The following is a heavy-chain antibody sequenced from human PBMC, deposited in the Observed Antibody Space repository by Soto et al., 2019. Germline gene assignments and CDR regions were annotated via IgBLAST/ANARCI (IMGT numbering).Heavy chain of an antibody. CDR2: ISAYNGNT. CDR1: GYTFTSYG. V-gene: IGHV1-18*01. CDR3: ARFFVDTAMVTGGAFDF. D-gene: IGHD5-18*01. Sequence: QVQLVQSGAEVKKPGASVKVSCKASGYTFTSYGISWVRQAPGQGLEWMGWISAYNGNTNYAQKLQGRVTMATDTSTITDYMELRSLRSDDTAVYYWARFFVDTAMVTGGAFDFWGQGTMVTVSS. J-gene: IGHJ3*01.